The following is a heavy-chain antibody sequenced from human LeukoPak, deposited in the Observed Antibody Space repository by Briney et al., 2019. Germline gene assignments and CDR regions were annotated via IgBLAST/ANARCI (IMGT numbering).Heavy chain of an antibody. CDR3: ARSGDFWSGYSVFAY. V-gene: IGHV4-38-2*02. Sequence: SETLSLTRTVSGYSISSGYYWGWIRQPPGKGLEWIGSIYHSGSTYYNPSLKSRVTISVDTSKNQFSLKLSSVTAADTAVYYCARSGDFWSGYSVFAYWGQGTLVTVSS. CDR2: IYHSGST. CDR1: GYSISSGYY. J-gene: IGHJ4*02. D-gene: IGHD3-3*01.